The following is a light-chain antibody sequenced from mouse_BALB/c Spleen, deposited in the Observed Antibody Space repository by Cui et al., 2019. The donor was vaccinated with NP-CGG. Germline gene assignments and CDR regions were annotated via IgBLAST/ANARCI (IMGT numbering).Light chain of an antibody. V-gene: IGLV1*01. J-gene: IGLJ1*01. Sequence: QAVVTQASALTTPPGETVTLTCRSSTRAVTTSNYANWVQEKPDHLFTGLIGGTNNRAPGVPARFSGSLIGDKAALTITGAQTEDEAIYICALWYSSHWVFGGGTKLTVL. CDR3: ALWYSSHWV. CDR2: GTN. CDR1: TRAVTTSNY.